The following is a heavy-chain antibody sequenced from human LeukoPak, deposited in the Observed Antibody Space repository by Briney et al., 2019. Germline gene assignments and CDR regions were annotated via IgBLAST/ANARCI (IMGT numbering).Heavy chain of an antibody. J-gene: IGHJ5*02. D-gene: IGHD6-13*01. CDR2: IPYDGSNK. V-gene: IGHV3-30*02. Sequence: GGSLRLSCVASGFTFSSYGMHWVRQAPGKGLEWVAFIPYDGSNKYYVDSVKGRFTISRDNSKNTLYLQVSSLRAEDTAVYYCAKDRGRYSSSLRGDWFDPWGQGTLVTVSS. CDR1: GFTFSSYG. CDR3: AKDRGRYSSSLRGDWFDP.